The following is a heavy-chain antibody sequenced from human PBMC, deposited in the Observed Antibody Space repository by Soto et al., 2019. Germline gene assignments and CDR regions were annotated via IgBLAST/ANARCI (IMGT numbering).Heavy chain of an antibody. V-gene: IGHV3-66*01. Sequence: GGSLRLSCAASGFTVSNDYMSWVRQAPGKGLEWVSVIYSGGTTFYADSVKGRFSISRNNSKNSLFLQMNSLRAEDTAVYYCARGFHWLVDWGQGTLVTVSS. CDR2: IYSGGTT. CDR3: ARGFHWLVD. CDR1: GFTVSNDY. D-gene: IGHD6-19*01. J-gene: IGHJ4*02.